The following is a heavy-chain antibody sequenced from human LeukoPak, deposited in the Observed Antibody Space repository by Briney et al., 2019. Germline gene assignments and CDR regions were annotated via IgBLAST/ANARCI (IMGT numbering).Heavy chain of an antibody. D-gene: IGHD3-3*01. J-gene: IGHJ6*02. CDR2: IKQDGSEK. V-gene: IGHV3-7*01. CDR1: GFTFSRYW. Sequence: PSGGSLRLSCAASGFTFSRYWMTWVRQAPGKGLEWVANIKQDGSEKYYVDSVKGRFTISRDNSKNTLYLQMNSLRAEDTAVYYCARERILEYASPTKYGMDVWGQGTTVTVSS. CDR3: ARERILEYASPTKYGMDV.